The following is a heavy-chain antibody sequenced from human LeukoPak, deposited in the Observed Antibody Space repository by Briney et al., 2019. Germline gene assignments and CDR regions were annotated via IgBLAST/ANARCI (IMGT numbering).Heavy chain of an antibody. CDR3: ARVDYYDSSGYYYIRWFDP. Sequence: GGSLRLSCAASGFTFDDYGMSWVRQAPGKGLGWVSGINWNGGSTGYADSVKGRFTISRDNAKNSLYLQMNSLRAEDTALYYCARVDYYDSSGYYYIRWFDPWGQGTLVTVSS. J-gene: IGHJ5*02. V-gene: IGHV3-20*04. D-gene: IGHD3-22*01. CDR2: INWNGGST. CDR1: GFTFDDYG.